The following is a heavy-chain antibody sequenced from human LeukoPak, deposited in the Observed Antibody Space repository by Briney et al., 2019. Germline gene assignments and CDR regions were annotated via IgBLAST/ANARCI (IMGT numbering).Heavy chain of an antibody. D-gene: IGHD3-10*01. J-gene: IGHJ4*02. Sequence: GGSLRLSCVASGFTFSRYWIHWVRQAPGKGLVGVSSISSDGSSTSYADSVKGRFTISRDNAKNTLSLQMNSLRAEDTAVYYCARDHGSYYFDYWGQGILVTVSS. CDR1: GFTFSRYW. CDR3: ARDHGSYYFDY. V-gene: IGHV3-74*01. CDR2: ISSDGSST.